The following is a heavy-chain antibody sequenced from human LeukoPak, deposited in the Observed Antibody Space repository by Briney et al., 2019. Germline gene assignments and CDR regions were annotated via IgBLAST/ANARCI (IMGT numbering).Heavy chain of an antibody. V-gene: IGHV3-30*18. CDR2: ISYDGSNK. CDR1: GFTFSSYG. D-gene: IGHD6-13*01. Sequence: PGRSLRLSCAASGFTFSSYGMHWVRQAPGKGLEWVAVISYDGSNKYYADSVKGRFTISRDNSKNTLYLQMNSLRAEDTAVYYCAKEAAAGTEGAFDIWGQGTMVTVSS. J-gene: IGHJ3*02. CDR3: AKEAAAGTEGAFDI.